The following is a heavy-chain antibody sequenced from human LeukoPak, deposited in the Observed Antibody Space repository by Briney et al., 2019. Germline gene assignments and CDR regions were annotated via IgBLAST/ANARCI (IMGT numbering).Heavy chain of an antibody. CDR1: GFTFSSYW. CDR2: INSDGSST. V-gene: IGHV3-74*01. J-gene: IGHJ6*02. D-gene: IGHD6-19*01. CDR3: ARDVAVKYNYHFYGMDV. Sequence: GGSLRLSCAASGFTFSSYWMHWVRQAPGKGLVWVSRINSDGSSTSYADSVKGRFTISRDNSKNTVYLEMNSLRAEDTAVYYCARDVAVKYNYHFYGMDVWGQGTTVTVS.